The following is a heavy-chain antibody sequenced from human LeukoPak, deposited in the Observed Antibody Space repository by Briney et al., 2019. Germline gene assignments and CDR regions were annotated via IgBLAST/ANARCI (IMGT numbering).Heavy chain of an antibody. Sequence: GGSLRLSCAASEFTFSSYGMHWVRQAPGKGLEWVAFIRYDGSNKYYADSVKGRFTISRDNSKNTLYLQMNSLRAEDTAVYYCAKDRGAMVRGVIRYLDYWGQGTLVTVSS. CDR2: IRYDGSNK. D-gene: IGHD3-10*01. CDR3: AKDRGAMVRGVIRYLDY. CDR1: EFTFSSYG. V-gene: IGHV3-30*02. J-gene: IGHJ4*02.